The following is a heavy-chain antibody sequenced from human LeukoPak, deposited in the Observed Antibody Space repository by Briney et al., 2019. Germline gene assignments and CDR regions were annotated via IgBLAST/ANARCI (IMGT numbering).Heavy chain of an antibody. V-gene: IGHV3-43D*03. D-gene: IGHD6-13*01. CDR2: ISWDGGST. CDR1: GFTFDDYA. CDR3: AKGGAAAGNYYMDV. Sequence: GGSLRLSCAASGFTFDDYAMHWVRQAPGRGLEWVSLISWDGGSTYYADSVKGRFTIPRDNSKNSLYLQMNSLRAEDTALYYCAKGGAAAGNYYMDVWGEGTTVTVSS. J-gene: IGHJ6*03.